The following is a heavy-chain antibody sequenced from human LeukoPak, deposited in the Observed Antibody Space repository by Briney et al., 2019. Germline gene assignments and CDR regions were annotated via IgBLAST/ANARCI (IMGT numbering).Heavy chain of an antibody. Sequence: GGSLRLSCAASGFTFSSYSMNWVRQAPGKGLEWVAVISYDGSNKYYADSVKGRFTISRDNSKNTLYLQMNSLRAEDTAVYYCARSLDYYDSSAIYYEGAFDIWGQGTMVTVSS. V-gene: IGHV3-30*03. D-gene: IGHD3-22*01. J-gene: IGHJ3*02. CDR3: ARSLDYYDSSAIYYEGAFDI. CDR2: ISYDGSNK. CDR1: GFTFSSYS.